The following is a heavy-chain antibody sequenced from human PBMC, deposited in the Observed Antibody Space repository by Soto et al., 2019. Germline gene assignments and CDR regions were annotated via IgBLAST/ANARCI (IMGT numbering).Heavy chain of an antibody. D-gene: IGHD3-9*01. Sequence: GGSLRLSCTVSGFTFDDYAINWFRQAPGEGLQWVGFISSKAFGWTTEYAASVKDRFTISRDESNTIAYLQMNSLKTEDTAVYYCSREYYDIVSGYYSFDSWGQGTLVTVYS. V-gene: IGHV3-49*03. J-gene: IGHJ4*02. CDR2: ISSKAFGWTT. CDR1: GFTFDDYA. CDR3: SREYYDIVSGYYSFDS.